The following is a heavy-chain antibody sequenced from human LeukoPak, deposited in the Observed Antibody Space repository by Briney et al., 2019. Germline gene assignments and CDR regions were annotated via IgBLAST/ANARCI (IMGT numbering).Heavy chain of an antibody. J-gene: IGHJ4*02. CDR2: ISYSGST. D-gene: IGHD5-12*01. CDR1: AGSISSYS. V-gene: IGHV4-59*01. CDR3: ARRVGGSEHFDY. Sequence: PSETLSLTCTVSAGSISSYSWNWIRQPPGKRLEWIGYISYSGSTNYNPSLKSRLTISIDTSKNHFSLNLTSVTAADTAMYYCARRVGGSEHFDYWGQGALVTVSS.